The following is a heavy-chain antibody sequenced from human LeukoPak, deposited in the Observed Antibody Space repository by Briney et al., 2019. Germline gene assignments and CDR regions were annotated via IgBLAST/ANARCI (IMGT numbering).Heavy chain of an antibody. J-gene: IGHJ4*02. V-gene: IGHV3-7*01. Sequence: QPGGSLRLSCAASGFTFSSYWMSWVRQAPGKGLEWVANIKQDGSEKYYVDSVKGRFTISRDNAKNSLYLQMNSLRAEDTAVYYCARDKSGSEYDPYFDYWGQGTLVTVSS. CDR3: ARDKSGSEYDPYFDY. CDR2: IKQDGSEK. CDR1: GFTFSSYW. D-gene: IGHD1-26*01.